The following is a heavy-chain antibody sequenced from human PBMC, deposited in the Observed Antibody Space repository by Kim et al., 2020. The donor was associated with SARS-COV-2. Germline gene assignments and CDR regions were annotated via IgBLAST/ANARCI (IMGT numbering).Heavy chain of an antibody. Sequence: GGSLRLSCAASGFTFSSYNMDWVRQAPGKGLEWVSYITSRGVTIYYADSVKGRFTISRDNAKNSLYLQMNSLRAEDTAIYYCARGYSSGWGVTYWGQGTLVTVSS. V-gene: IGHV3-48*04. CDR3: ARGYSSGWGVTY. J-gene: IGHJ4*02. CDR2: ITSRGVTI. D-gene: IGHD6-19*01. CDR1: GFTFSSYN.